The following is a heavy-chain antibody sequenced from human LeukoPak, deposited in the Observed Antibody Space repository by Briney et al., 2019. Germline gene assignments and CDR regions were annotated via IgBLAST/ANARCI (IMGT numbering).Heavy chain of an antibody. Sequence: SETLSLTCTVSGGSISSYYWSWLRQPPGKALEWIGYIYYTGNTNYHPSLKTRVTISVDTSKNQFSLKLDSVTAADTAVYYCARQKSDSSGYSWFDPWGQGTLVTVSS. D-gene: IGHD3-22*01. J-gene: IGHJ5*02. CDR1: GGSISSYY. CDR3: ARQKSDSSGYSWFDP. V-gene: IGHV4-59*08. CDR2: IYYTGNT.